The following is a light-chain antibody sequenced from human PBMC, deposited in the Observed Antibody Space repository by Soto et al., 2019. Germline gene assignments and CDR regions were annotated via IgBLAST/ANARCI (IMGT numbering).Light chain of an antibody. J-gene: IGKJ1*01. CDR3: LQDHSYPWT. Sequence: DIQMTQSPSTLSASVGARVTITCRASQSISSWLAWYQQKPGKAPKLLIYDASSLQSGVPSRFSGSGGGTDFIHTITSLQPEDFATYYCLQDHSYPWTFGQGTKVDIK. V-gene: IGKV1-5*01. CDR1: QSISSW. CDR2: DAS.